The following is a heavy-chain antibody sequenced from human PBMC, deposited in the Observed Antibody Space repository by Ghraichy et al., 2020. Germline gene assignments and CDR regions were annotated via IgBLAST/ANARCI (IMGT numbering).Heavy chain of an antibody. V-gene: IGHV4-34*01. CDR2: INHSGST. Sequence: SETLSLTCAVYGGSFSGYYWSWIRQPPGKGLEWIGEINHSGSTNYNPSLKSRVTISVDTSKNQFSLKLSSVTAADTAVYYCASGSSKNNWFDPWGQGTLVTVSS. CDR3: ASGSSKNNWFDP. D-gene: IGHD3-10*01. CDR1: GGSFSGYY. J-gene: IGHJ5*02.